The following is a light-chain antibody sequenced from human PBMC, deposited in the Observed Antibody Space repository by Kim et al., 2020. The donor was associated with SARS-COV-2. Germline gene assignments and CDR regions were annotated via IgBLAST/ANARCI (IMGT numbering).Light chain of an antibody. J-gene: IGKJ3*01. Sequence: GAIVTISCQASQDISTDLSWYQQKPGKAPKLLIYDASNLETGVPSRFIGSGSGTDFTFTISGLQPEDIATYYCQQYDTLPPAVFTFGPGTTVDVK. CDR3: QQYDTLPPAVFT. V-gene: IGKV1-33*01. CDR2: DAS. CDR1: QDISTD.